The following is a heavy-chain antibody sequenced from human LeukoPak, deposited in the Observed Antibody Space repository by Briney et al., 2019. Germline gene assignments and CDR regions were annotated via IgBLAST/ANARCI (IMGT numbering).Heavy chain of an antibody. V-gene: IGHV3-15*01. J-gene: IGHJ6*02. CDR1: GFTFSNAW. D-gene: IGHD3-3*01. CDR2: IKSKTDGGTT. Sequence: PGGSLRLSCAASGFTFSNAWMSWVRQAPGKGLEWVGRIKSKTDGGTTDYAAPVKGRFTISRDDSKNTLYLQMNSLKTEDTAVYYCTTRDELRFLEWLLNLVYYYGMDVWGQGTTVTVSS. CDR3: TTRDELRFLEWLLNLVYYYGMDV.